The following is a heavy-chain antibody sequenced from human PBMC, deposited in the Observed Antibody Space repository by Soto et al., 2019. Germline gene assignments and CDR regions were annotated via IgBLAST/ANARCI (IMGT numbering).Heavy chain of an antibody. CDR3: AKDQGSSWYDIDY. CDR1: GFPFSNYA. D-gene: IGHD6-13*01. Sequence: EVQLLESGGGLVQPGGSLRLSCAASGFPFSNYAVTWVRQAPGKGLEWVSTISGRGGSTYYADSVKGRFTISRDNSKNTLYLQMNSLRAEDTAVYYCAKDQGSSWYDIDYRGQGTLVTVSS. V-gene: IGHV3-23*01. CDR2: ISGRGGST. J-gene: IGHJ4*02.